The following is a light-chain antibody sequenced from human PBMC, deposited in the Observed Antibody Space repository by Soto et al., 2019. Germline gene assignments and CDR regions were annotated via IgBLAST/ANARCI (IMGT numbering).Light chain of an antibody. CDR3: QQLNKYTST. V-gene: IGKV1-9*01. CDR2: AAS. Sequence: DIELTQSPSTLSASVGDRVTLSCRASQGISSYLGWYQQKPGKAPKLLIYAASTLQSGVPSQVKGRGAGAEFTRTISSLEPEDFETVLCQQLNKYTSTFRGGTKVDIK. J-gene: IGKJ4*01. CDR1: QGISSY.